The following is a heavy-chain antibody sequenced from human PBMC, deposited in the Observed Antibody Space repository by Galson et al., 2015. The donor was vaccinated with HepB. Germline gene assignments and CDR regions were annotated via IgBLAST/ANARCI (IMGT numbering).Heavy chain of an antibody. V-gene: IGHV5-10-1*01. D-gene: IGHD5-12*01. Sequence: QSGAEVKKPGESLRISCQGSGYSFTTFWITWVRQVPGKGLEWMGRIDPSDSWTDYNPSFRGHLTISVDTSSSTAYLQFSSLKASDTALYYCARHGRRGGGFAGYSNFDYWGQGTLVTVSS. CDR2: IDPSDSWT. J-gene: IGHJ4*02. CDR1: GYSFTTFW. CDR3: ARHGRRGGGFAGYSNFDY.